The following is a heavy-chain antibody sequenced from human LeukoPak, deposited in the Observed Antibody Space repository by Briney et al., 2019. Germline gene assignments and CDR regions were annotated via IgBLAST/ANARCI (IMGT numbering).Heavy chain of an antibody. CDR2: ISYDGSKK. CDR3: AKEIWPTVTTPGRTYFDY. J-gene: IGHJ4*02. CDR1: GFTLSSYD. D-gene: IGHD4-17*01. V-gene: IGHV3-30*04. Sequence: PGGSLRLSSAASGFTLSSYDIHWVRQAPGKGLEWVAVISYDGSKKYYADSVKGRLTIFRDNPKNTLYLQMNSLRAEDTAVYYCAKEIWPTVTTPGRTYFDYWAREPWSPAPQ.